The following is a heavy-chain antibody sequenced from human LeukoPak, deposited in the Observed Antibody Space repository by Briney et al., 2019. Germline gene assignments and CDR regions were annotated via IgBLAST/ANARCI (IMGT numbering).Heavy chain of an antibody. D-gene: IGHD5-24*01. J-gene: IGHJ3*02. CDR3: AKRVDGDAFDM. CDR2: IRGSGGTT. CDR1: GFTFSSYV. V-gene: IGHV3-23*01. Sequence: GGSLRLSCAASGFTFSSYVMSGVRQAPGQALEWVSSIRGSGGTTYYADSVKGRFTISRDNSKNTLYLQMNSLRAEDTAVYYCAKRVDGDAFDMWGQGTMVTDSS.